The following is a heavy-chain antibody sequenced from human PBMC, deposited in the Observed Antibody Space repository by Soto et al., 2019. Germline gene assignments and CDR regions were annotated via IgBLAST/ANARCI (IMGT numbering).Heavy chain of an antibody. CDR3: AKDRMYSSDSIDY. Sequence: LRLSCAAPGFTFSSYGMHWVRQAPGKGLEWVAVISYDGSNKYHADSVKGRFTISRDNSKNTLYLQMNSLRSEDTAVYYCAKDRMYSSDSIDYWGQGTMVTVSS. V-gene: IGHV3-30*18. CDR2: ISYDGSNK. D-gene: IGHD6-19*01. J-gene: IGHJ4*02. CDR1: GFTFSSYG.